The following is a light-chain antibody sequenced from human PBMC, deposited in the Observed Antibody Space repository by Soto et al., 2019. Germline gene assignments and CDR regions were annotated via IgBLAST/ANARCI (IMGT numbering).Light chain of an antibody. CDR2: GAS. CDR3: QQYNNWTRR. J-gene: IGKJ1*01. CDR1: QSVSSN. V-gene: IGKV3-15*01. Sequence: IVVSDAPLTVSSSQFYIATLSFRASQSVSSNVAWYQQKPGQAPRLLIYGASTRATGIPARFSGSGSGTEFTLTISSLQSEDFAVYCCQQYNNWTRRFGQRTKVDIK.